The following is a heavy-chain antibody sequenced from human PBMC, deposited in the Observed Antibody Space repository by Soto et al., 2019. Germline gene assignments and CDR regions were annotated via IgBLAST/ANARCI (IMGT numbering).Heavy chain of an antibody. CDR3: AKDRYSSGWYKVYYYGMDV. CDR1: GFTFSSYG. D-gene: IGHD6-19*01. Sequence: PGGSLRLSCAASGFTFSSYGMHWVRQAPGKGLEWVAVISYDGSNKYYADSVKGRFTISRDNSKNTLYLQMNSLRAEDTAVYYCAKDRYSSGWYKVYYYGMDVWGQGTTVTVSS. J-gene: IGHJ6*02. V-gene: IGHV3-30*18. CDR2: ISYDGSNK.